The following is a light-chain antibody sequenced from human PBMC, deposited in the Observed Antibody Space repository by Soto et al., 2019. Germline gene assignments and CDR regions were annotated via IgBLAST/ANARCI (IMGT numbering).Light chain of an antibody. CDR2: GAS. Sequence: EIVLTQSPGTLSLSPGQRATLSCRASQSVSSNYLGWYQQKTGQAPRLLIYGASHRATGIPERFSGSGSGTDFTLTISRLEPEDFAVYYCQQYGSSPPKYTFGQGTKLEIK. CDR3: QQYGSSPPKYT. V-gene: IGKV3-20*01. CDR1: QSVSSNY. J-gene: IGKJ2*01.